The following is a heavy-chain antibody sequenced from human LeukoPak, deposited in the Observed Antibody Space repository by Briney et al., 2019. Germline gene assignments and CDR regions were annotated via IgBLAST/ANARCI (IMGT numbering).Heavy chain of an antibody. CDR1: GGSISSSSYY. CDR3: ARGVVLVRGVIIWRGAFDI. CDR2: IYYSGST. V-gene: IGHV4-39*07. Sequence: PSETLSLTCTVSGGSISSSSYYWGWIRQPPGKGLEWIGSIYYSGSTYYNPSLKSRVTISVDTSKNQFSLKLSSVTAADTAVYYCARGVVLVRGVIIWRGAFDIWGQGTMVTVSS. J-gene: IGHJ3*02. D-gene: IGHD3-10*01.